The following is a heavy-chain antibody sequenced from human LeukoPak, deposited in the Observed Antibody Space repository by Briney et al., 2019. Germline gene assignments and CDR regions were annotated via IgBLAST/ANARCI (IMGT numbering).Heavy chain of an antibody. D-gene: IGHD6-13*01. CDR1: GGSLSSSIYH. CDR3: ARQLGVKDSSLVNF. V-gene: IGHV4-39*01. CDR2: IYYSGST. Sequence: PSETLSLTCTVSGGSLSSSIYHWGWIRQTPGKGLEWIGCIYYSGSTYYNPSLKSRVTMSLDTSKNQFSLKLTSVTAADTAVYYCARQLGVKDSSLVNFWGQGTLVTVSS. J-gene: IGHJ4*02.